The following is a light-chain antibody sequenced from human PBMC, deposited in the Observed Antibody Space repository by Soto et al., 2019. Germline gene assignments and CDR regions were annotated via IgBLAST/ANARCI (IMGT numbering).Light chain of an antibody. V-gene: IGLV2-14*01. CDR2: EVT. CDR3: SSYTSSITYV. CDR1: SSDVGRYHY. J-gene: IGLJ1*01. Sequence: QSVVTQPASVSGSPGQSITISCTGTSSDVGRYHYVSWYQQHPGKAPKLMIYEVTNRPSGVSNRFSGSKSGNTASLTISGLQAEDEADYYCSSYTSSITYVFGTGTKVT.